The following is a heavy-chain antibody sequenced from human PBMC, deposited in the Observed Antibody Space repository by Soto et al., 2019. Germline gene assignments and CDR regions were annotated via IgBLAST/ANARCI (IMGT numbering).Heavy chain of an antibody. Sequence: EASVKVSCKASGGPSNKYTISWVRQAPGQGLEWMGRTIPIFDITNYAQKLQGRVTMTTDTSTKTAYMELRSLRSDDTAVYYCARDAYYDSSGYDYLGEYFRYWGQGTLVTVSS. CDR1: GGPSNKYT. V-gene: IGHV1-69*04. J-gene: IGHJ1*01. CDR3: ARDAYYDSSGYDYLGEYFRY. CDR2: TIPIFDIT. D-gene: IGHD3-22*01.